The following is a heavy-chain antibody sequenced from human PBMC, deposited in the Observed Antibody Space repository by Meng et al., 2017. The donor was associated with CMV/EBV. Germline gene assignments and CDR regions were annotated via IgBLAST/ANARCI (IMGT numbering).Heavy chain of an antibody. Sequence: GGSLRLSCAASGFTFSSYSMNWVRQAPGKELEWVSSISSSSSYIYYADSVKGRFTISRDNAKNSLYLQMNSLRAEDTAVYYCAREEYSHGLEYYYYGMDVWGQGTTVTVSS. CDR3: AREEYSHGLEYYYYGMDV. V-gene: IGHV3-21*01. CDR2: ISSSSSYI. J-gene: IGHJ6*02. CDR1: GFTFSSYS. D-gene: IGHD5-18*01.